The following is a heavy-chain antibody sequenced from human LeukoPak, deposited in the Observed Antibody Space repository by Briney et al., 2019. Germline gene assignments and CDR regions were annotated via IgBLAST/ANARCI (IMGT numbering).Heavy chain of an antibody. CDR3: ARSSVSGTYSGDY. CDR1: GGSISSYY. V-gene: IGHV4-59*08. J-gene: IGHJ4*02. Sequence: SETLSLTCTVSGGSISSYYWSWIRQPPGKGLEWIGYIYYGGSTYSNPSLKGRVTISADTSKNQFSLKVTSVTAADTAVYYCARSSVSGTYSGDYWGQGTLSPSP. CDR2: IYYGGST. D-gene: IGHD3-10*01.